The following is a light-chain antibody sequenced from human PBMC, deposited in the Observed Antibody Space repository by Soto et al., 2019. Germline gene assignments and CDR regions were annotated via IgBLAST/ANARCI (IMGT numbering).Light chain of an antibody. Sequence: EIVMTQSPATLSVSPGERATLSCRASQTVINNLAWYQQRPGQAPRLLIYGASTRATGIPARFSGSGSGTEFTLTISSLQSEDFAVYYCQQYAIWPPQTFGQGTKVEIK. V-gene: IGKV3-15*01. CDR3: QQYAIWPPQT. CDR1: QTVINN. J-gene: IGKJ1*01. CDR2: GAS.